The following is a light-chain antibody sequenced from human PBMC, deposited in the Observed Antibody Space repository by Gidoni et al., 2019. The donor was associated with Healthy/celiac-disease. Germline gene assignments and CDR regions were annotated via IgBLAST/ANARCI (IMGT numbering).Light chain of an antibody. CDR2: WAS. CDR3: QQYYSTLWT. J-gene: IGKJ1*01. Sequence: DIVMTQSPASLAVSLGDRATINCKSSQSVLYSSNNKNYLAWYQQKPGQPPKLLIYWASTRESGVPDRFSGSGSGTDFTLTISSLQAEDVAVYYCQQYYSTLWTFGQGTKVEIK. V-gene: IGKV4-1*01. CDR1: QSVLYSSNNKNY.